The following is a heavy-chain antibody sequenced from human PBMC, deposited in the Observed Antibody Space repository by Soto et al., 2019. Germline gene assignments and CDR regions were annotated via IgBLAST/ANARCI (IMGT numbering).Heavy chain of an antibody. CDR3: ARVTSMVRGVIDNWFDP. D-gene: IGHD3-10*01. CDR1: GGTFSSYA. Sequence: QVPLVQSGAEVKKPGSSVTVSCKASGGTFSSYAIHWVRQAPGQGLEWMGGIIPMYGPANYAQRFQGRVTIAAYESTTTVYMELTSLTSQDTAVYYCARVTSMVRGVIDNWFDPWGHGTLVTVSS. V-gene: IGHV1-69*01. J-gene: IGHJ5*02. CDR2: IIPMYGPA.